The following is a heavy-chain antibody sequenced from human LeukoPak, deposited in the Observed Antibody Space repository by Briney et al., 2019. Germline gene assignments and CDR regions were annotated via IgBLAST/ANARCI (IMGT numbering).Heavy chain of an antibody. CDR1: GYTFTSYY. Sequence: GASVKVSCKASGYTFTSYYMHWVRQAPGQGLEWMGIINPSDGSTNYAQKFQGRVTITADESTSTAYMELSSLRSEDTAVYYCARDLYDYYGSGSFYSYYGMDVWGQGTTVTVSS. D-gene: IGHD3-10*01. J-gene: IGHJ6*02. V-gene: IGHV1-46*01. CDR2: INPSDGST. CDR3: ARDLYDYYGSGSFYSYYGMDV.